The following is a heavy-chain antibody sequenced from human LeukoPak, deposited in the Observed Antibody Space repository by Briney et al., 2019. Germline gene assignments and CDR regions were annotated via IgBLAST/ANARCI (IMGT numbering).Heavy chain of an antibody. CDR2: ISSSSSYI. J-gene: IGHJ4*02. D-gene: IGHD5-18*01. CDR1: GFTFSSYS. V-gene: IGHV3-21*04. Sequence: GGSLRLSCAASGFTFSSYSMNWVRQAPGKGLEWVSSISSSSSYIYYADSVKGRFTISRDNAKNSLYLQMNSLRAEDTALYYCARAFRTAMVPFDYWGQGTLVTVSS. CDR3: ARAFRTAMVPFDY.